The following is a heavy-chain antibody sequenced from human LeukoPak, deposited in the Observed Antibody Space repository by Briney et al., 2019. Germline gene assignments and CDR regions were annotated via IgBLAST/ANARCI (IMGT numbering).Heavy chain of an antibody. CDR3: AIMHGYYDGTGYWVQ. Sequence: GGSLRLSCAASGFTFASYGMSWVRQAPGKGLEWVSFITTNGCRTSCADSVEGRFTISRDNPRNTLYMQMNSLRDEDTAVYYCAIMHGYYDGTGYWVQWGQGTLVTVSS. CDR1: GFTFASYG. V-gene: IGHV3-23*01. J-gene: IGHJ1*01. D-gene: IGHD3-22*01. CDR2: ITTNGCRT.